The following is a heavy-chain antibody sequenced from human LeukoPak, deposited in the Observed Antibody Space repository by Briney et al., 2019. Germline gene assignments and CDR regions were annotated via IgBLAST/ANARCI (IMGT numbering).Heavy chain of an antibody. CDR2: ISYDGSNK. Sequence: PGGSLRLSCAASGFTFSSYAMHWVRQAPGKGLEWVAVISYDGSNKYYADSVKGRFTISRDNSKNTLYLQMNSLRAEDTAVYYCARDSESSTKYSSSSVGWFDPWGQGTLVTVSS. V-gene: IGHV3-30-3*01. CDR1: GFTFSSYA. J-gene: IGHJ5*02. CDR3: ARDSESSTKYSSSSVGWFDP. D-gene: IGHD6-6*01.